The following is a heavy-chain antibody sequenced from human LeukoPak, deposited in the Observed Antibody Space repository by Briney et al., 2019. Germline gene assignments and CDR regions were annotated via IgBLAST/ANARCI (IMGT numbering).Heavy chain of an antibody. J-gene: IGHJ4*02. Sequence: KPSETLSLTCTVSGYSISSGYFWGWIRQPPGKGLEWIGSIYHSGSTYYNPSLKSRVTISVDTSKNQISLKLSSVTAADTAVYYCARDQREYCSGGSCYFVYWGQGTLVTVSS. D-gene: IGHD2-15*01. CDR1: GYSISSGYF. V-gene: IGHV4-38-2*02. CDR2: IYHSGST. CDR3: ARDQREYCSGGSCYFVY.